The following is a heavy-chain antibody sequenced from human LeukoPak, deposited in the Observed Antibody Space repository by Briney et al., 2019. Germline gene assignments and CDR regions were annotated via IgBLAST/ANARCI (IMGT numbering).Heavy chain of an antibody. J-gene: IGHJ6*02. CDR3: AKYSSSWYEDYYYGMDV. CDR1: GFTFSSYA. CDR2: ISGSGGST. D-gene: IGHD6-13*01. Sequence: GGSLRLSCAASGFTFSSYAMSWVRQAPGKGLEWVSAISGSGGSTYYADSVKGRFTISRDNSKNTLYLQMNSLRAEGTAVYYCAKYSSSWYEDYYYGMDVWGQGTTVTVSS. V-gene: IGHV3-23*01.